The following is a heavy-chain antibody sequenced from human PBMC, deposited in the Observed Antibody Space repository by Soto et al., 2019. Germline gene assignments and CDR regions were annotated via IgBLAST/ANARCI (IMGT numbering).Heavy chain of an antibody. Sequence: QVQLQESGPGLVKPPGTLSLTCAVSGGSIRSSIWWTWVRLPPGKGLEWIGEIYHSGTTNYNPSLKSRVTISVDKSNNQFSLKLTSLTAADTAVYFCTSRGDVSGSLDYWDQGTLVTVFS. V-gene: IGHV4-4*01. CDR2: IYHSGTT. CDR1: GGSIRSSIW. CDR3: TSRGDVSGSLDY. J-gene: IGHJ4*02. D-gene: IGHD3-10*01.